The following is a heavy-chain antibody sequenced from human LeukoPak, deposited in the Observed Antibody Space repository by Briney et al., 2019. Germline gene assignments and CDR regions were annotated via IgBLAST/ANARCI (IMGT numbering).Heavy chain of an antibody. V-gene: IGHV3-33*01. CDR1: GFTFSSYD. CDR3: ARASGTVDY. J-gene: IGHJ4*02. CDR2: IWYDGSNK. D-gene: IGHD2-8*02. Sequence: QPGRSLRLSCAASGFTFSSYDMHWVRQAPGKGLEWVAVIWYDGSNKYYADSVKGRFTISRDNSKNTLYLQMNSLRAEDTAVCYCARASGTVDYWGQGTLVTVSS.